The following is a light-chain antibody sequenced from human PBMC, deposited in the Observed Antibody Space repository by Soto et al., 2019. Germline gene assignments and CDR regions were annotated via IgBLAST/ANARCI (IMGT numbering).Light chain of an antibody. CDR2: DVS. V-gene: IGLV2-14*01. J-gene: IGLJ1*01. CDR1: SSDIGGYNY. Sequence: QSALTQPASVSGSPGQSITISCTGTSSDIGGYNYVSWYQQHPGKAPKPMIYDVSNRPSGVSNRFSGSKSGNTASLTISGLQAEDEADYYCNSFTRSSTLVFGTGTKLTVL. CDR3: NSFTRSSTLV.